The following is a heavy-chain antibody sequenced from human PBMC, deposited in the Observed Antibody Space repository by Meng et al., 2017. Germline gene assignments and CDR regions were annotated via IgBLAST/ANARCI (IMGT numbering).Heavy chain of an antibody. Sequence: QGRLVQSGSEVKKPGSSLKVSCKASGGTFSSYAISWVRQAPGQGLEWMGGIIPIFGTANYAQKFQGRVTITADESTSTAYMELSSLRSEDTAVYYCASRYGDYVPVMFWYFDLWGRGTLVTVSS. CDR2: IIPIFGTA. J-gene: IGHJ2*01. V-gene: IGHV1-69*01. CDR1: GGTFSSYA. D-gene: IGHD4-17*01. CDR3: ASRYGDYVPVMFWYFDL.